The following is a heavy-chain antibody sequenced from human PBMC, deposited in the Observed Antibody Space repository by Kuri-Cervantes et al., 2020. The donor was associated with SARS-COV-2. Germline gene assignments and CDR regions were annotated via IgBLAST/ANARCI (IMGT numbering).Heavy chain of an antibody. CDR3: ARASFDFCSGYYTGYYFDY. CDR2: ISYDGSNK. CDR1: GFTFSSYA. V-gene: IGHV3-30-3*01. Sequence: GGSLRLSCAASGFTFSSYAMHWVRQAPGKGLEWVAVISYDGSNKYYADSVKGRFTISRDNAKKSLYLQMNSLRAEDTAVYYCARASFDFCSGYYTGYYFDYWGQGTLVTVSS. D-gene: IGHD3-3*01. J-gene: IGHJ4*02.